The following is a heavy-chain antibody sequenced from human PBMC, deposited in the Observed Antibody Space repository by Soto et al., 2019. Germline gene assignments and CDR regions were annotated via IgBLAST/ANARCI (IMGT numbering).Heavy chain of an antibody. V-gene: IGHV3-48*04. CDR1: GFTFSSYS. J-gene: IGHJ5*02. CDR3: ARARVVYHVPIEFAP. Sequence: PGGSLRLSCAASGFTFSSYSMNWVRLAPGKGPEWVSYISAGGSVIHYADSVKGRFTISRDNAKNSLYLQMNSLRAEDTAVYYCARARVVYHVPIEFAPWGQGTQVTVSS. CDR2: ISAGGSVI. D-gene: IGHD2-8*02.